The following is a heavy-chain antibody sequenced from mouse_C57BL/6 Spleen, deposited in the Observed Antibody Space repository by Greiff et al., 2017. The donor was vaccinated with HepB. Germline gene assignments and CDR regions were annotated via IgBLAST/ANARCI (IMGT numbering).Heavy chain of an antibody. CDR1: GFTFSSYA. V-gene: IGHV5-4*01. CDR2: ISDGGSYT. J-gene: IGHJ2*01. Sequence: EVKLVESGGGLVKPGGSLKLSCAASGFTFSSYAMSWVRQTPEKRLEWVATISDGGSYTYYPDNVKGRFTISRDNAKNNLYLQMSHLKSEDTAMYYCARDGGYWGQGTTLTGSS. CDR3: ARDGGY.